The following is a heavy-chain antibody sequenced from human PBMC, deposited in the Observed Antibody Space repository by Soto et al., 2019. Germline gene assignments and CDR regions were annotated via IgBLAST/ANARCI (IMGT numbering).Heavy chain of an antibody. CDR1: GFTVSSNY. V-gene: IGHV3-53*01. CDR3: AREHLSGSYYFDY. J-gene: IGHJ4*02. Sequence: GGSLRLSCAASGFTVSSNYMSWVRQAPGKGLEWVSVIYSGGSTYYADSVKGRFTISRDNSKNTLYLQMNSLRAEDTAVYYCAREHLSGSYYFDYWGQGTLVTVSS. D-gene: IGHD1-26*01. CDR2: IYSGGST.